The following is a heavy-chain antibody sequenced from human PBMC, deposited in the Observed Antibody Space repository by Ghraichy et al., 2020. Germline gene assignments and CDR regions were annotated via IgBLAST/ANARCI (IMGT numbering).Heavy chain of an antibody. J-gene: IGHJ4*02. Sequence: SETLSLTCAVYGGSFSGYYWSWIRQPPGKGLEWIGEINHSGSTNYNPSLKSRVTISVDTSKNKFSLKLSSLTAADTAVYYFARAYTVPAATYKPCFDYWGQGTLVTVSS. D-gene: IGHD2-2*01. V-gene: IGHV4-34*01. CDR2: INHSGST. CDR1: GGSFSGYY. CDR3: ARAYTVPAATYKPCFDY.